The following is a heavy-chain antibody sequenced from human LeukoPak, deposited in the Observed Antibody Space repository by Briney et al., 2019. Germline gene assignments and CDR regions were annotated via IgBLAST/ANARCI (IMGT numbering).Heavy chain of an antibody. CDR2: ISGSGGST. D-gene: IGHD3-3*01. CDR3: ANHPTIFGVVIIPGLDAFDI. V-gene: IGHV3-23*01. Sequence: GGSLRLSCAASGFTFSSYAMSWVRQAPGKGLEWVSAISGSGGSTYYADSVKGRFTISRDNSKNTLYLQMNSLRAEDTAVYYCANHPTIFGVVIIPGLDAFDIWGQGTMVTVSS. J-gene: IGHJ3*02. CDR1: GFTFSSYA.